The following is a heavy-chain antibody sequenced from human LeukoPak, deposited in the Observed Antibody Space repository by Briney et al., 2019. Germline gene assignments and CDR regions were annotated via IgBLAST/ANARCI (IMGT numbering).Heavy chain of an antibody. J-gene: IGHJ5*02. D-gene: IGHD3-10*01. Sequence: SETLSLTCTVSGGSISSYYWSWIRQPPGKGLEWIGCIYYSGSTNYNPSLKSRVTISVDTSKNQFSLKLSSVTAADTAVYYCARREAYGSGSYYNANWFDPWGQGTLVTVSS. V-gene: IGHV4-59*08. CDR1: GGSISSYY. CDR3: ARREAYGSGSYYNANWFDP. CDR2: IYYSGST.